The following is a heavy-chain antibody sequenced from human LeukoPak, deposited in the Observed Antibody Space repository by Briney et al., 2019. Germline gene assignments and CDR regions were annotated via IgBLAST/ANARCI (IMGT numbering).Heavy chain of an antibody. V-gene: IGHV1-2*02. CDR1: GYTFTGYY. CDR2: INPNSGGT. Sequence: GASVKLSCKASGYTFTGYYMHWVRQPPAQGLERMGWINPNSGGTNYAQKFQGRVTMTRDTSISTAYMELSRLRSDDTAVYYCARDSAGTSFGYSDYYYYGMDVWGQGTTVTVSS. J-gene: IGHJ6*02. CDR3: ARDSAGTSFGYSDYYYYGMDV. D-gene: IGHD6-13*01.